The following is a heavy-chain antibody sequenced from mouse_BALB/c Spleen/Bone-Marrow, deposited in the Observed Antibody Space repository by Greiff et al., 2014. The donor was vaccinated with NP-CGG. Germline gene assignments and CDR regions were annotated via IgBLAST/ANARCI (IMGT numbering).Heavy chain of an antibody. V-gene: IGHV2-9*02. CDR2: IWAGGST. CDR3: ARVYLWYFDV. Sequence: QVQLQQSGPGLVAPSQSLSITCTVSGFSLTSYCVHWVRQPPGKGLEWLGVIWAGGSTNYNSALMFRLSISKDNSKSQVFLKMNSLQTNDTAMYYCARVYLWYFDVWGAGTTVTVSS. CDR1: GFSLTSYC. D-gene: IGHD2-3*01. J-gene: IGHJ1*01.